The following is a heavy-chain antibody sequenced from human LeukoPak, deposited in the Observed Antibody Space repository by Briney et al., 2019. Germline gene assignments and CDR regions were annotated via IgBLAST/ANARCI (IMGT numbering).Heavy chain of an antibody. CDR3: ARDQSRLGELRIASVI. D-gene: IGHD1-26*01. J-gene: IGHJ3*02. V-gene: IGHV1-69*05. Sequence: GASVKVSCKASGGTFSSYAISWVRQAPGQGLEWMGGIIPIFGTTNYAQKFQGRVTITTDEFTSTAYMELSSLRSDDTAVYYCARDQSRLGELRIASVIWGQGTMVTVSS. CDR2: IIPIFGTT. CDR1: GGTFSSYA.